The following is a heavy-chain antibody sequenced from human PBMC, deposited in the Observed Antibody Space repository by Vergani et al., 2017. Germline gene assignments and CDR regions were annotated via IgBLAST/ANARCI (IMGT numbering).Heavy chain of an antibody. D-gene: IGHD5-18*01. V-gene: IGHV4-39*07. CDR1: GGSISSSSYY. CDR3: ARLGYSYGPPQYYFDY. Sequence: QLQLQESGPGLVKPSETLSLTCTVSGGSISSSSYYWGWIRPPPGKGLEWIGSIYYSGSTYYNPSLKIRVTISVNTAKNQFSLKLGSVTAADTAVYYWARLGYSYGPPQYYFDYWGQGTLVTVSS. CDR2: IYYSGST. J-gene: IGHJ4*02.